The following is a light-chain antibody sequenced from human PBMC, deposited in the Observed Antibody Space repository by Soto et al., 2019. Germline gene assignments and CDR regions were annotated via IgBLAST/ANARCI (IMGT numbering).Light chain of an antibody. J-gene: IGKJ3*01. Sequence: KSQSPSPLSASVGDRVYITCRTSQSISSYLNWYQAKPGKAPKLLIYEASSLESGVPSRFSGSGSGTDFTLTISSLQPEDSATYYCQQSYSTPPFNFGPGTKVDIK. CDR3: QQSYSTPPFN. CDR2: EAS. V-gene: IGKV1-39*01. CDR1: QSISSY.